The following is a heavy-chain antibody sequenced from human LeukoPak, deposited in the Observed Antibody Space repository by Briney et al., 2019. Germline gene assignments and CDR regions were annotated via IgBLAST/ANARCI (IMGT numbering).Heavy chain of an antibody. CDR1: GFTFSSYG. CDR3: ARDHGGIVVVPAAIEF. CDR2: ISYDGSNK. D-gene: IGHD2-2*02. J-gene: IGHJ4*02. V-gene: IGHV3-30*03. Sequence: GRSLRLSCAASGFTFSSYGMHWVRQAPGKGLEWVAVISYDGSNKYYADSVKGRFTISRDNSKNTLYLQMNSLRAEDTAVYYCARDHGGIVVVPAAIEFWGQGTLVTVSS.